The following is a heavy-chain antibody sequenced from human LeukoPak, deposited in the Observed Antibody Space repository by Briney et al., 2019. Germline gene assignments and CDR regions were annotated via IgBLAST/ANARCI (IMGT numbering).Heavy chain of an antibody. D-gene: IGHD2-15*01. CDR1: RFTFSSYS. CDR2: ISSSSSYI. CDR3: ARGDIVVPRFDP. Sequence: RGSPRLSSAPSRFTFSSYSMNWGPHAPGKGLESVSSISSSSSYIYYADSVKGRFTISRDNAKNSLYLQMNSLRAEDTAVYYCARGDIVVPRFDPWGQGTLVTVSS. J-gene: IGHJ5*02. V-gene: IGHV3-21*01.